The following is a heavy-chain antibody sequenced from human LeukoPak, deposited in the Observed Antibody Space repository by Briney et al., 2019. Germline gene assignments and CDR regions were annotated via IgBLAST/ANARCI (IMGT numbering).Heavy chain of an antibody. D-gene: IGHD6-19*01. CDR1: GGSISSCY. J-gene: IGHJ5*02. V-gene: IGHV4-4*07. CDR3: ARVGSSGWYTWFDP. CDR2: IYSSGST. Sequence: SETLSLTCTVSGGSISSCYWSWIRQPAGKGLEWIGRIYSSGSTNYNPSLKSRVTMSVDTSKNQFSLRLSSVTAADTAVYYCARVGSSGWYTWFDPWGQGTLVTVSS.